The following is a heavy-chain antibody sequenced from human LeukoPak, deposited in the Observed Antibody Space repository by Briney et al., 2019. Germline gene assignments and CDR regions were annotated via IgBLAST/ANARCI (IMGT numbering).Heavy chain of an antibody. V-gene: IGHV3-23*03. CDR3: AREGPRGNSQFDY. CDR1: GFTFSGYA. CDR2: IFASGSTT. Sequence: GGSLRLSCAASGFTFSGYAMNWVRQAPGKGLEWVSLIFASGSTTKYADSVKGRFTISRDNSKNTLYLQMNSLRAEDTAIYYCAREGPRGNSQFDYWGQGTLVTVSS. D-gene: IGHD2/OR15-2a*01. J-gene: IGHJ4*02.